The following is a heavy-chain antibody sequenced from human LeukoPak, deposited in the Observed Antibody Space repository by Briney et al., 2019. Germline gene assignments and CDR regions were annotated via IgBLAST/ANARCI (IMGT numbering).Heavy chain of an antibody. CDR3: ATYYDSSGYDPRNWFDP. CDR1: GGSLSSSSYY. Sequence: SETLSLTCTVSGGSLSSSSYYWGWIRQPPGTGLEWIGSIYYSGSTYYNPSLKSRVTISVDTSKNQFSLKLSSVTAADTAVYYCATYYDSSGYDPRNWFDPWGQGTLVTVSS. V-gene: IGHV4-39*01. CDR2: IYYSGST. J-gene: IGHJ5*02. D-gene: IGHD3-22*01.